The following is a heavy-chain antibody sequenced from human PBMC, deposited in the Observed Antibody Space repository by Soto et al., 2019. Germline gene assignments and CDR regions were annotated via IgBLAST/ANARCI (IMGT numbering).Heavy chain of an antibody. CDR2: ISWNSGSI. Sequence: EVQLVESGGGLVQPGRSLRLSCAASGFTFDDYAMHWVRQAPGKGLEWVSGISWNSGSIGYADSVKGRFTISRDNAKNSLYLQMNSLRAEDTALYYCAISQDRGGRTTFIYWGQGTQVTVSS. CDR3: AISQDRGGRTTFIY. V-gene: IGHV3-9*01. D-gene: IGHD3-16*01. J-gene: IGHJ4*02. CDR1: GFTFDDYA.